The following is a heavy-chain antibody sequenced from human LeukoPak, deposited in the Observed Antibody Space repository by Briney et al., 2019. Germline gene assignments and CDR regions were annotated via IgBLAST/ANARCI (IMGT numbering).Heavy chain of an antibody. J-gene: IGHJ6*03. V-gene: IGHV4-30-4*08. CDR2: IYYSGST. D-gene: IGHD3-10*01. Sequence: SETLSLTCTVSGGSISSGDYYCGWIRQPSGKGLEWIGYIYYSGSTYYNPSLKSRVTISVDTSKNQFSLKLSSVTAADTAVYYCARGFATGNYYYYYYMDVWGKGTTVTVSS. CDR3: ARGFATGNYYYYYYMDV. CDR1: GGSISSGDYY.